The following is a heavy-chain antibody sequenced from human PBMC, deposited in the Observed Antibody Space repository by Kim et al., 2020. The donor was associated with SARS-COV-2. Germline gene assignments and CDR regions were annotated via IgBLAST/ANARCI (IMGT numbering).Heavy chain of an antibody. J-gene: IGHJ4*02. D-gene: IGHD3-16*01. CDR2: DGTT. Sequence: DGTTYYADSVKGRFTISRDSSTNTVFLQMISLRAEDTAVYYCTGLGGNSNLGPGALVTVSS. CDR3: TGLGGNSN. V-gene: IGHV3-53*01.